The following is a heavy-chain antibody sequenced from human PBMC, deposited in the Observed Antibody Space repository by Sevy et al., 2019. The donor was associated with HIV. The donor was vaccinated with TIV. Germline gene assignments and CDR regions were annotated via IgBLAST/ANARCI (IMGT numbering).Heavy chain of an antibody. CDR2: IRSKAYGGTT. CDR1: GFTFGDYA. J-gene: IGHJ3*02. V-gene: IGHV3-49*04. Sequence: GGSLRLSCTASGFTFGDYAMSWVRQAPGKGLEWVGFIRSKAYGGTTEYAASVKGRFTISRDDSKSIAYLQMNSLKTEDTAVYYCTRGQSGVDFWSGYHPSDAFDIWGQGTMVTVSS. D-gene: IGHD3-3*01. CDR3: TRGQSGVDFWSGYHPSDAFDI.